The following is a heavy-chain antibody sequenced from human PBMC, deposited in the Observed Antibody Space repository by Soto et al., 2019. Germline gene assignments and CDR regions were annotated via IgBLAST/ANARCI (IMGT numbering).Heavy chain of an antibody. Sequence: ASVKVSCKASGYTFTSYYMHWVRQAPGQGLEWMGWINPNSGGTNYAQKFQGWVTMTRDTSISTAYMELSRLRSDDTAVYYCARDMGIVATYYYYGMDVWGQGNPGHRLL. CDR2: INPNSGGT. J-gene: IGHJ6*02. V-gene: IGHV1-2*04. CDR1: GYTFTSYY. CDR3: ARDMGIVATYYYYGMDV. D-gene: IGHD5-12*01.